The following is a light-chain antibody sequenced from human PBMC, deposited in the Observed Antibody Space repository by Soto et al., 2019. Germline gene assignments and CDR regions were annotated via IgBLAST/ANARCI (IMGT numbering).Light chain of an antibody. Sequence: DIQLTQSPSFVSASVGERVTITCRASQDIGRYLAWYQQKPGEAPKLLISAASTLQSGVPSRFSGSGSGTEFNLTVSYLLPEDFATYYCQQLYSYSSFGQGTRLEIK. CDR3: QQLYSYSS. CDR2: AAS. V-gene: IGKV1-9*01. CDR1: QDIGRY. J-gene: IGKJ5*01.